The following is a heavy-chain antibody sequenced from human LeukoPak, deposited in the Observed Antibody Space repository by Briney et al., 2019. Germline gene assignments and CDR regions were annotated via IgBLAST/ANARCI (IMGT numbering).Heavy chain of an antibody. D-gene: IGHD1-26*01. V-gene: IGHV3-21*06. Sequence: PGGSLRLSCGASGFTFSSYSMNWVRQAPGKGLEWVASIGGSGSEFFYADSVKGRFTISRDNSENSLYLQMNSLRVEDTAVYYCAKVQSDIVGAMFFSFDVWGQGTMVSVSS. CDR1: GFTFSSYS. CDR3: AKVQSDIVGAMFFSFDV. CDR2: IGGSGSEF. J-gene: IGHJ3*01.